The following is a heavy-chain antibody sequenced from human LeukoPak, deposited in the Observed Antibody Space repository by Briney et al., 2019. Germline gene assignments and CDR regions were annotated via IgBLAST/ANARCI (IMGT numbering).Heavy chain of an antibody. D-gene: IGHD1-26*01. CDR1: GFTFSDYA. J-gene: IGHJ5*02. CDR2: ISGSGGST. V-gene: IGHV3-23*01. CDR3: AKPALVGAKGNWFDP. Sequence: GGSLRLSCAASGFTFSDYAMNWVRQAPGKGLEWVSAISGSGGSTYYADSVKGRFTISRDNSKNTLYLQMNSLRAEDTAVYYCAKPALVGAKGNWFDPWGQGTLVTVSS.